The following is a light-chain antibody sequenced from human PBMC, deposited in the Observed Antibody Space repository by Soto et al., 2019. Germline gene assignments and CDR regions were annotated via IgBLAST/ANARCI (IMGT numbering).Light chain of an antibody. CDR3: RSYADGSTYV. J-gene: IGLJ1*01. CDR1: SSDLAIYNY. Sequence: QSVLPQPASVSGSPGQSITISCTGTSSDLAIYNYVSWYQQPPGRAPQLMIYQVTNRPSGVSNRFSGSRSGNTASLTISGLQAEDEANDYCRSYADGSTYVFGSGTKVTL. V-gene: IGLV2-14*01. CDR2: QVT.